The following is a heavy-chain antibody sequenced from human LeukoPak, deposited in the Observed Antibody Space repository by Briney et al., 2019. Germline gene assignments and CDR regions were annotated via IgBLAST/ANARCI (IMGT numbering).Heavy chain of an antibody. D-gene: IGHD3-3*01. V-gene: IGHV3-21*01. Sequence: GGSLRLSCAASGFTFSSYSMNWVRQAPGKGLEWVSSISSSSSYIYYADSVKGRFTISRDNAKNSLYLQMNSLRAEDTAVYYCARVHLYYDFWSGLDYWGQGTLVTVFS. CDR1: GFTFSSYS. J-gene: IGHJ4*02. CDR3: ARVHLYYDFWSGLDY. CDR2: ISSSSSYI.